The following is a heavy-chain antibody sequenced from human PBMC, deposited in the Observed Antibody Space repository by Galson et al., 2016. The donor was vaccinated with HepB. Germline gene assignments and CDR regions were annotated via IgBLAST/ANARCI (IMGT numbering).Heavy chain of an antibody. V-gene: IGHV3-7*01. Sequence: SLRLSCAASGFTFSSYWMSWVRQAPGKGLEWVANIKQDGSEKYYVDSVKGRFTISRNNAKNSLYLQMNSLRAEETAVYYCARYSNYYGMNVWGQGTTVTVSS. D-gene: IGHD1-26*01. CDR3: ARYSNYYGMNV. CDR1: GFTFSSYW. CDR2: IKQDGSEK. J-gene: IGHJ6*02.